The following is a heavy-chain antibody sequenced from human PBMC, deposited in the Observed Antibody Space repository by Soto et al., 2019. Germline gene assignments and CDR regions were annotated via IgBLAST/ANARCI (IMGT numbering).Heavy chain of an antibody. J-gene: IGHJ6*02. CDR2: IYYSGST. CDR1: GGSISSGDYY. Sequence: SETLSLTCTVSGGSISSGDYYWSWIRQPPGKGLEWIGYIYYSGSTYYNPSLKSRVTISVDTSKNQFSLKLSSVTAADTAVYYCARVFSPDGDYYYYGMDVWGQGTTVTVSS. D-gene: IGHD2-21*01. CDR3: ARVFSPDGDYYYYGMDV. V-gene: IGHV4-30-4*01.